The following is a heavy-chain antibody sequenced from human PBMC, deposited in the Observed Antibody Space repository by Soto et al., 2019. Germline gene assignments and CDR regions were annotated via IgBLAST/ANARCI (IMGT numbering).Heavy chain of an antibody. J-gene: IGHJ4*02. CDR2: ISAGGDST. D-gene: IGHD6-19*01. CDR1: GFTFNTYG. V-gene: IGHV3-23*01. CDR3: AKDWGSGWFRSYFDS. Sequence: EVQLLESGGGLVQPGGSLRLSRAASGFTFNTYGMSWVRQAPGKGLEWVSVISAGGDSTYYADSVKGRFTISRDNSKNTLFLQMNSLRAEDTAVYYCAKDWGSGWFRSYFDSWGQGTLVTVSS.